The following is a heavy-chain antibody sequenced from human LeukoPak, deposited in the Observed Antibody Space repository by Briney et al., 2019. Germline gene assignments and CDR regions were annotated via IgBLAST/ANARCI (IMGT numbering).Heavy chain of an antibody. CDR2: ISGDGGST. V-gene: IGHV3-43*02. CDR3: VRDCGFHTFDY. CDR1: GFTFDDYA. D-gene: IGHD5-12*01. Sequence: GGSLRLSCAASGFTFDDYAMHWVRQAPGKGLEWVSLISGDGGSTYYVDSVKGRFTISRDNTKNSLYLQMSSLRGDDTAVYYCVRDCGFHTFDYWGQGTLVTVSS. J-gene: IGHJ4*02.